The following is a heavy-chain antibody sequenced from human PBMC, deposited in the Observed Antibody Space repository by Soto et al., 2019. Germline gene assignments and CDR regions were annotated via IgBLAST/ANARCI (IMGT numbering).Heavy chain of an antibody. J-gene: IGHJ4*02. CDR2: IIPIFGTA. V-gene: IGHV1-69*13. D-gene: IGHD3-10*01. CDR1: GGTFSSYA. Sequence: SVKVSCKASGGTFSSYAISWVRQAPGQGLEWMGGIIPIFGTANYAQKFQGRVTITAEESTSTAYMELSSLRSEDTAVYYCARVEGGRDYFDYWGQGTLVTVSS. CDR3: ARVEGGRDYFDY.